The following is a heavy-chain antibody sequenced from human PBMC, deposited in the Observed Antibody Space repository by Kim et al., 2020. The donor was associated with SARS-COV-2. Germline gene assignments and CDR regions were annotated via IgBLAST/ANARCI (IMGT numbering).Heavy chain of an antibody. V-gene: IGHV1-18*01. J-gene: IGHJ4*02. D-gene: IGHD1-26*01. CDR3: ARDSASYSDFDY. Sequence: NSARKRQGRVTMTTDTSTSTAYMELRSLRSDDTAVYYCARDSASYSDFDYWGQGTLVTVSS.